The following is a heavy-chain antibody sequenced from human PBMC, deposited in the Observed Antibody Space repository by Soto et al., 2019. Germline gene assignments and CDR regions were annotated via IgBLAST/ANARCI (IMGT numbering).Heavy chain of an antibody. Sequence: EVRLLESGGGLVKPGGSLRLSCATSGLTFSNYAMSWVRQAPGGGLAWVSSMSGSSSTTYYADSVRGRFTISSDRSKNTLYLQMSSLRAEDTALYYCAKNQERELPRVIDFWGQGTLVTVSS. CDR1: GLTFSNYA. CDR2: MSGSSSTT. CDR3: AKNQERELPRVIDF. J-gene: IGHJ4*02. D-gene: IGHD1-7*01. V-gene: IGHV3-23*01.